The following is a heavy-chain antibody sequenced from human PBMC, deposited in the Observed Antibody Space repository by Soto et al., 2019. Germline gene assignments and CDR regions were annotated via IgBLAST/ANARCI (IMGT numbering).Heavy chain of an antibody. CDR2: TYYRSKWYN. J-gene: IGHJ5*01. V-gene: IGHV6-1*01. CDR1: GDSVSSNSAA. D-gene: IGHD2-15*01. Sequence: PSQTLSLTCAISGDSVSSNSAAWNWIRQSPSRGLEWLGRTYYRSKWYNDYAVSVKSRITINPDTSKNQFSLQLNSVTPEDTAVFYFARLLTPNQKTTTAVSFVSLRQG. CDR3: ARLLTPNQKTTTAVSFVS.